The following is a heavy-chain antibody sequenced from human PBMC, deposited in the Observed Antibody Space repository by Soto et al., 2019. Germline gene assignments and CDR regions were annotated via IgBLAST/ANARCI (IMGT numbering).Heavy chain of an antibody. CDR3: AHRTVISLSAYFDY. D-gene: IGHD3-16*02. Sequence: QITLKESGPTLVKPTQTLTLTCTFSGFSLSTGRKGVGWIRPPPGKALEWLALIYWDDDKRYGPSLKSMLTITRDTSKNQVVLTMTNMDPVDTATYYCAHRTVISLSAYFDYWGQGTLVTVSS. CDR1: GFSLSTGRKG. V-gene: IGHV2-5*05. J-gene: IGHJ4*02. CDR2: IYWDDDK.